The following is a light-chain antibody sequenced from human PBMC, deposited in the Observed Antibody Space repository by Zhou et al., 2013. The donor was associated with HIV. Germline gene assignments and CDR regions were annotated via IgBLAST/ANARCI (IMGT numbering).Light chain of an antibody. CDR3: QQYNNWPPMYT. J-gene: IGKJ2*01. CDR1: QSVSKSY. Sequence: EIVLTQSPGTLSLSPGERATFSCTASQSVSKSYLAWYQQKPGQAPRLLIYGASTRATGIPARFSGSGSGTEFTLTISSMQSEDFAVYYCQQYNNWPPMYTFGQGTKLEIK. CDR2: GAS. V-gene: IGKV3-15*01.